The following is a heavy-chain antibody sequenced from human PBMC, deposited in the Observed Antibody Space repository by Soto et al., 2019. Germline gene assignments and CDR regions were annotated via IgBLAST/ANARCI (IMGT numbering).Heavy chain of an antibody. CDR3: ARDMDYYDSSGPPMRPYYYYGMDV. Sequence: PGGSLRLSCAASGFTFSSYAMHWVRQDPGKGLEWVAVISYGGSNKYYADSVKGRFTISRDNSKNTLYLQMNSLRAEDTAVYYCARDMDYYDSSGPPMRPYYYYGMDVWGQGTTVTVSS. CDR2: ISYGGSNK. D-gene: IGHD3-22*01. V-gene: IGHV3-30-3*01. J-gene: IGHJ6*02. CDR1: GFTFSSYA.